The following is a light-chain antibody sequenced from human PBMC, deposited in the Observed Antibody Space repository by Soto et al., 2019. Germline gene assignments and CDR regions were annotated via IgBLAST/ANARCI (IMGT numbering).Light chain of an antibody. CDR2: GAS. CDR1: QSVSSN. Sequence: EIVMTQSPATLSVSPGERATLSCRASQSVSSNLAWYQQKPGQAPRLLFYGASTRATGIPARFSGSGSGTEFTLTIRSLQSEDFAVYYFQQYDNWPPYTFGQGTQLQI. V-gene: IGKV3-15*01. J-gene: IGKJ2*01. CDR3: QQYDNWPPYT.